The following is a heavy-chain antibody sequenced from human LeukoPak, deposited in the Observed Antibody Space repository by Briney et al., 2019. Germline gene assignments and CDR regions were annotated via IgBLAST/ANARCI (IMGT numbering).Heavy chain of an antibody. CDR3: ARDEVGSSSPIDY. J-gene: IGHJ4*02. D-gene: IGHD6-6*01. Sequence: KPGGSLRLSCAAPGFTFSSYSMNWVRQAPGKGLEWLSYISSSSTTVYYADSVKGRFTIARDNAKNSLYLQMTSLRDEDTAVYYCARDEVGSSSPIDYGGQGTLVTVSS. V-gene: IGHV3-48*02. CDR2: ISSSSTTV. CDR1: GFTFSSYS.